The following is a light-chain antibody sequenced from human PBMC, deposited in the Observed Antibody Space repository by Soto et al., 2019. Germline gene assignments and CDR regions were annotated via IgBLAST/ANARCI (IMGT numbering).Light chain of an antibody. V-gene: IGKV3-20*01. Sequence: EVVLTQSPGALSLSPGERATLSCRASHSVDSSYFAWYQQRPGQAPRLLIYETSSRATGIPDRFSGSGSGTDFTLTVSRLEPEDFAVYFCQQYSSYTLTFGGGTKVETK. CDR3: QQYSSYTLT. CDR1: HSVDSSY. J-gene: IGKJ4*01. CDR2: ETS.